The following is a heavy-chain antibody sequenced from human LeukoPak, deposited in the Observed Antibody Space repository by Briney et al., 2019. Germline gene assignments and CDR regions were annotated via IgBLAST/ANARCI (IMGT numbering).Heavy chain of an antibody. D-gene: IGHD6-19*01. CDR3: ARMGRGVAVAGD. CDR2: INYSGST. CDR1: GDSITSSTYY. J-gene: IGHJ4*02. Sequence: SETLSLTCTVSGDSITSSTYYWGWIRQPPGKGLEWIGSINYSGSTYYNPSLKSRITISVDTSKRQFSLKLISVTAADTAVYFCARMGRGVAVAGDWGQGTLVTVSS. V-gene: IGHV4-39*01.